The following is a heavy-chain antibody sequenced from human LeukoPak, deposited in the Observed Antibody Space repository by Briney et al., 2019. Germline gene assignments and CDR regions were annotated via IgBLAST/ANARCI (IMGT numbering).Heavy chain of an antibody. CDR1: GLSFSSHW. Sequence: GGSPRLSCAASGLSFSSHWMSWVRQAPGKGLEWVANINQDGSVINYVGSVKGRFTISRDNAKNSLYLQMNSLRAEDTAVYYCAKDSGSGWTTYDYWGQGTLVTVSS. CDR3: AKDSGSGWTTYDY. J-gene: IGHJ4*02. V-gene: IGHV3-7*03. CDR2: INQDGSVI. D-gene: IGHD6-19*01.